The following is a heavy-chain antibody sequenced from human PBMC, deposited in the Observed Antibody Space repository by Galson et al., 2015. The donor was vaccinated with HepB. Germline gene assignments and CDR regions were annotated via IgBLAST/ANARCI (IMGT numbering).Heavy chain of an antibody. CDR2: TNTDGSTT. D-gene: IGHD3-16*01. V-gene: IGHV3-74*01. CDR3: AKDRGRLTLRWGHDY. CDR1: GFSFSSYW. Sequence: SCAASGFSFSSYWMHWVRQAPGKGLVWVSRTNTDGSTTTYADSVKGRFTVSRDNSKNTLYVQMNSLRVEDTALYYCAKDRGRLTLRWGHDYWGQGTLVTVSS. J-gene: IGHJ4*02.